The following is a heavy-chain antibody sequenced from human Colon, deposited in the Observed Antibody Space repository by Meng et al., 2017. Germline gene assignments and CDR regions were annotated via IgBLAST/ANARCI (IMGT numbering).Heavy chain of an antibody. Sequence: GELEESGGGLVTPGGSLRLSCAASGFTLSSYWMHWVRQVPGKGLVGVSRLNNDGSRADYADSVNGRFTISRDNARNTLFLQMHSLRAEDTAVYYCARSGYKNGYDYWGQGTLVTVSS. D-gene: IGHD5-18*01. CDR2: LNNDGSRA. CDR3: ARSGYKNGYDY. V-gene: IGHV3-74*01. CDR1: GFTLSSYW. J-gene: IGHJ4*02.